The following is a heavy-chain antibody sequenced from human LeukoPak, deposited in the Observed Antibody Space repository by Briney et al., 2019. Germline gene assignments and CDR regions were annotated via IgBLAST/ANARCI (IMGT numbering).Heavy chain of an antibody. Sequence: GGSLRLSCAASGFTFRSYWMTWVRQAPGKGLEWVANIKPDGREQYYIDSVKGRFTISRDNAKNSLFLQMNSLRVEDTAVYYCARDAFSYGNYWGQGTLVTVSS. J-gene: IGHJ4*02. CDR3: ARDAFSYGNY. D-gene: IGHD5-18*01. V-gene: IGHV3-7*01. CDR2: IKPDGREQ. CDR1: GFTFRSYW.